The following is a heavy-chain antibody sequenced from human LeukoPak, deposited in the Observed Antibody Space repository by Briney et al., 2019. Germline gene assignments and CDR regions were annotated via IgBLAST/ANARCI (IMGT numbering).Heavy chain of an antibody. V-gene: IGHV3-7*04. Sequence: GGSLRLSCVASKFTFSSYWMSWVRQAPGKGLEWVANINRDGSEEYYVDSVKGRFTISRDNAKNSLYLQMNSLRAEDTAVYYCARDPYSNFFGAFDIWGQGTMVTVSS. CDR1: KFTFSSYW. CDR2: INRDGSEE. J-gene: IGHJ3*02. CDR3: ARDPYSNFFGAFDI. D-gene: IGHD6-13*01.